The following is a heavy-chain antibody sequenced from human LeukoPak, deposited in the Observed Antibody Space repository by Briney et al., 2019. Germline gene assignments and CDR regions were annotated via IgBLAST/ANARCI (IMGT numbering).Heavy chain of an antibody. Sequence: GGSLRLSCAASGFTFSSYGMHWVRQAPGKGLEWVAVIWYDGSNKYYADSVKGRFTISRDNSKNTLCLQMNSLRAEDTAVYYCAGPLSSNVGLLNSWGQGTLVTVSS. V-gene: IGHV3-33*01. D-gene: IGHD6-13*01. J-gene: IGHJ4*02. CDR2: IWYDGSNK. CDR3: AGPLSSNVGLLNS. CDR1: GFTFSSYG.